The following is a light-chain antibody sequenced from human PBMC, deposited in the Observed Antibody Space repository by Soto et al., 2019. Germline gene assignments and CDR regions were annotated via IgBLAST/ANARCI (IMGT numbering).Light chain of an antibody. CDR3: HQFGTSPGT. J-gene: IGKJ3*01. CDR2: DAS. V-gene: IGKV3-20*01. Sequence: EIVLTQSPGTLSLSPGERATLSCRASQSVTSNSLAWYQHKLGQAPRLLIYDASSRATGIPDRFSGSGSGTDFTLSISRLELEDFAVYFCHQFGTSPGTFGPGTKVFIK. CDR1: QSVTSNS.